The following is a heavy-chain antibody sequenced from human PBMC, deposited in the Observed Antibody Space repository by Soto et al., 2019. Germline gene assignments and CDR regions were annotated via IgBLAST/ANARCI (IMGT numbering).Heavy chain of an antibody. D-gene: IGHD6-19*01. Sequence: GASVKVSCKASGYTFTSYYMHWVRQAPGQGLEWMGIINPSGGSTSYAQKFQGRVTMTRDTSTSTVYMELSSLRSEDTAVYYCARPSGWSDKNRAGYFQHWGQGTLVTVSS. CDR2: INPSGGST. V-gene: IGHV1-46*03. CDR1: GYTFTSYY. J-gene: IGHJ1*01. CDR3: ARPSGWSDKNRAGYFQH.